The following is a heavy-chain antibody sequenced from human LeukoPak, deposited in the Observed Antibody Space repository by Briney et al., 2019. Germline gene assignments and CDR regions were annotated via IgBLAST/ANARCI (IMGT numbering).Heavy chain of an antibody. V-gene: IGHV3-30*04. CDR2: ISDDGSSE. CDR3: ARDADPKDDYGGNPRLGDFDY. D-gene: IGHD4-23*01. J-gene: IGHJ4*02. CDR1: GFTFSNSV. Sequence: GGSLRLSCAASGFTFSNSVMHWVRQAPGKGLEWVAGISDDGSSEHYADSVKGRFTISRDNSDNTLYVQMNSLRAEDTAVYYCARDADPKDDYGGNPRLGDFDYWGQGTLVTVSS.